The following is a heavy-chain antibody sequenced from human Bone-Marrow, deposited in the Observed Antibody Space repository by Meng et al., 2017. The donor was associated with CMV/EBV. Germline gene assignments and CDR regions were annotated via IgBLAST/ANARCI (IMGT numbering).Heavy chain of an antibody. CDR1: GYTFTSYY. Sequence: ASVKVSCKASGYTFTSYYMHWVRQAPGQGLEWMGMINPSGGSTSYAQKFQGRVTMTRDTSTSTVYMALTSLRSEDAAVYYCARVGYYYYGNDVWGQGTTVTVSS. J-gene: IGHJ6*02. V-gene: IGHV1-46*01. CDR3: ARVGYYYYGNDV. CDR2: INPSGGST.